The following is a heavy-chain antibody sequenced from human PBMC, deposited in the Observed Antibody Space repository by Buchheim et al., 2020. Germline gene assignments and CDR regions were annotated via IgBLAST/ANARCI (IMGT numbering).Heavy chain of an antibody. Sequence: EVQLVESGGGLVQPGGSLRLSCAASGFDFSNSWMHWVRQAPGKGLVWVSHINSDGSTTTYADSVKGRFTISRDNPKNTVDLEMNSLRVEDTAVYYCARDRSYALDVWGQGTT. CDR1: GFDFSNSW. CDR2: INSDGSTT. CDR3: ARDRSYALDV. V-gene: IGHV3-74*03. J-gene: IGHJ6*02.